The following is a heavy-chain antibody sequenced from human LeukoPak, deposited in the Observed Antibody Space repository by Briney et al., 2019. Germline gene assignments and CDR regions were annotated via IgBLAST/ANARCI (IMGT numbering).Heavy chain of an antibody. CDR2: INPSSGGT. V-gene: IGHV1-2*02. CDR3: AREGYCRGGTCYSFDY. J-gene: IGHJ4*02. CDR1: GYTFTGYY. Sequence: GASVKVSCKASGYTFTGYYIHWVRQAPGQGLEWMGWINPSSGGTNYAQKFQGRVTMTRDMSTSTVYMELSSLRFEDTAVYFCAREGYCRGGTCYSFDYWGQGTLVTVSS. D-gene: IGHD2-15*01.